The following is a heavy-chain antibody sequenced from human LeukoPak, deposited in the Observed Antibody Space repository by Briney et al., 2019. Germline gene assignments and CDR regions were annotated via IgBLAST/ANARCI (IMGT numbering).Heavy chain of an antibody. D-gene: IGHD6-13*01. Sequence: ASAKVPCKASGGTFSSYAISWVRQAPGQGLEWMGGIIPIFGTANYAQKFQGRVTITADESTSTAYMELSSLRSEDTAVYYCARGDSSSWLFDYWGQGTLVTVSS. V-gene: IGHV1-69*01. J-gene: IGHJ4*02. CDR1: GGTFSSYA. CDR2: IIPIFGTA. CDR3: ARGDSSSWLFDY.